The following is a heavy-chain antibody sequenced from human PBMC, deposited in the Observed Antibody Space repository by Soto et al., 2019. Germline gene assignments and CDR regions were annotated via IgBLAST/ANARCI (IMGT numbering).Heavy chain of an antibody. Sequence: SETLSLTCTVSGGFNNIYYWSWIRQPPGKGLEWIGEISHSGSTNYNASLKSRVTISADTSKNQFSLMLNSVTVADTAVYSCARDKALEYIDGWGRGTLVTVSS. CDR1: GGFNNIYY. CDR2: ISHSGST. J-gene: IGHJ4*02. V-gene: IGHV4-34*01. CDR3: ARDKALEYIDG.